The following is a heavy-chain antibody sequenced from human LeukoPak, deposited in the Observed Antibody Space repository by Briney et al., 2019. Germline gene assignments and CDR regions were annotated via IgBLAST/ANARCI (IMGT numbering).Heavy chain of an antibody. CDR2: IWYDGSNK. D-gene: IGHD3-10*01. CDR1: GFTFSSYG. CDR3: ARGDYYGSRGDY. J-gene: IGHJ4*02. Sequence: PGGSLRLSCAASGFTFSSYGMHWVRQAPGKGLEWVAVIWYDGSNKYYADSVKGRFTISRDNSKNTLYLQMNSLRAEDTAVYYCARGDYYGSRGDYWGQGILVTVSS. V-gene: IGHV3-33*01.